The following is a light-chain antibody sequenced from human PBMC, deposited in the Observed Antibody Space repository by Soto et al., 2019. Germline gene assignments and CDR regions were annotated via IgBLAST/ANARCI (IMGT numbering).Light chain of an antibody. J-gene: IGLJ1*01. CDR3: CSYVRTNTYD. CDR1: SSDVGGYNY. V-gene: IGLV2-11*01. CDR2: DVS. Sequence: SVLTQPRSASGSPGQSITISCTGTSSDVGGYNYVSFYQQHPAKAPKLIIFDVSKRPSGVPNRFSGSKSGNTAPLTISGLPAEDEADYYCCSYVRTNTYDFGTGPKVTV.